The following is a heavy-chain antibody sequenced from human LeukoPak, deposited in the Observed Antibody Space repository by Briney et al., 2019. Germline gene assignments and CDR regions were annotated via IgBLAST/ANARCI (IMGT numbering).Heavy chain of an antibody. V-gene: IGHV3-48*01. CDR1: GFTFNSYS. CDR3: ARVHIVATHDY. D-gene: IGHD5-12*01. CDR2: ISSSSSTI. J-gene: IGHJ4*02. Sequence: GGSLRLSCAASGFTFNSYSMNWVRQAPGKGLEWVSYISSSSSTIYYADSVKGRFTISRDNAKNSLYLQMNSLRAEDTAVYYCARVHIVATHDYCGQGTLVTVSS.